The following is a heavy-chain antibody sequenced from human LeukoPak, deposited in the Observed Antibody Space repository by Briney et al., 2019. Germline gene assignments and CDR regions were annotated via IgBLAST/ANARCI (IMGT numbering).Heavy chain of an antibody. J-gene: IGHJ4*02. CDR1: GFTFSSYG. D-gene: IGHD6-13*01. CDR2: ISYDGSNK. V-gene: IGHV3-30*18. CDR3: AKGASVAEAGAFDY. Sequence: PGGSLRLSCAASGFTFSSYGMHWVRQAPGKGLEWVAVISYDGSNKYYADSVKGRFTISRDNSKNTLYLQMNSLRAEDTAVYYCAKGASVAEAGAFDYWGQGTLVTVSS.